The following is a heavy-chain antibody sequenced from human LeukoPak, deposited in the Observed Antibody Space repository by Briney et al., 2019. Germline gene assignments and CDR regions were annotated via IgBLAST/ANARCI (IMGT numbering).Heavy chain of an antibody. J-gene: IGHJ4*02. D-gene: IGHD3-10*01. CDR2: ISYDGTNR. Sequence: GGSLRLSCAASGFIHSSYAMHWVRQAPGKGLEWVAVISYDGTNRYYADSVKGRFTISRDNSKNTLYLQMNSLRPEDTAVYYCSRDPYGSGSYCPGDYWGQGTLVTVSS. CDR1: GFIHSSYA. V-gene: IGHV3-30*04. CDR3: SRDPYGSGSYCPGDY.